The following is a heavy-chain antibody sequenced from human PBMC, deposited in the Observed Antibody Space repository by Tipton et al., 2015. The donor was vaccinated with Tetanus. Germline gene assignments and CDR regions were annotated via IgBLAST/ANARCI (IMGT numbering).Heavy chain of an antibody. CDR1: GFTLRRYG. D-gene: IGHD1/OR15-1a*01. J-gene: IGHJ6*02. V-gene: IGHV3-33*01. Sequence: SGFTLRRYGMRWVRQAPGKGLEWVAIIWFDGSKTYYADSVKGRFIVSRDNTKSMLYLQMNTLRAEDTAVYFCARRSLTNYGLDVWGQGTPVTVSS. CDR2: IWFDGSKT. CDR3: ARRSLTNYGLDV.